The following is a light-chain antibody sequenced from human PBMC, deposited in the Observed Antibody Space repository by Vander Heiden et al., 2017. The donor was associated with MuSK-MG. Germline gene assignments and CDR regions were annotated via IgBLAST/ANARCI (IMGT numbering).Light chain of an antibody. J-gene: IGLJ2*01. CDR2: EVF. CDR3: CSYAGSGTVV. V-gene: IGLV2-23*02. CDR1: SSDVGSYNL. Sequence: QSALTQPASMSESPGQSITISCTGTSSDVGSYNLVSWYQQYPGKAPKLIIYEVFKRPSGISNRFSGSKSGNTASLTISGLQAEDEADYHCCSYAGSGTVVFGGGTKLAVL.